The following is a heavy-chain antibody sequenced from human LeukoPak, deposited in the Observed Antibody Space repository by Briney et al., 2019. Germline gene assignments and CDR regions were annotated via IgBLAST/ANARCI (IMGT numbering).Heavy chain of an antibody. CDR3: ARAVYYDSSGYLGYFDY. CDR2: INPNCGGT. D-gene: IGHD3-22*01. V-gene: IGHV1-2*02. J-gene: IGHJ4*02. Sequence: ASVKVSCKASGYTFTGYYMHWVRQAPGQGLEWMGWINPNCGGTNYAQKFQGRVTMTRDTSISTAYMELSRLRSDDTAVYYCARAVYYDSSGYLGYFDYWGQGTLVTVSS. CDR1: GYTFTGYY.